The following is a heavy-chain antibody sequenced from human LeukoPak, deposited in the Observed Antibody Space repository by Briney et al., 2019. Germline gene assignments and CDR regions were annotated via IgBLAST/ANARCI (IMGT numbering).Heavy chain of an antibody. V-gene: IGHV4-39*01. Sequence: PSETLSLTCTVSSGSITNSSYYWAWLRQPPGRGLEWIGNIYYNGNTYYNSSLKSRVTISVDTSKNQFSLKLSSVTAADTAVYYCARAVGHAGTLDYWGQGTLVTVSS. D-gene: IGHD3-10*01. CDR2: IYYNGNT. CDR1: SGSITNSSYY. CDR3: ARAVGHAGTLDY. J-gene: IGHJ4*02.